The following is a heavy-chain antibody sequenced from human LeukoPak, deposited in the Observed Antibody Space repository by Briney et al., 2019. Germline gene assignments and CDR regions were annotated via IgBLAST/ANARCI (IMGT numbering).Heavy chain of an antibody. V-gene: IGHV3-48*03. Sequence: GGSLRLSCAASGFTFSSYEMNWVRQAPGKGLEWVSYISSSGSTIYYADSVKGRFTISRDNAKNSLYLQMNSLRAEDTAVYYCARREALWFGERDWGQGTLVTVSS. CDR3: ARREALWFGERD. CDR2: ISSSGSTI. J-gene: IGHJ4*02. CDR1: GFTFSSYE. D-gene: IGHD3-10*01.